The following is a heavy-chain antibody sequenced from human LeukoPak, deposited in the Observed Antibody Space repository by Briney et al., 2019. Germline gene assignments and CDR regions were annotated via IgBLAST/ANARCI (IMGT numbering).Heavy chain of an antibody. V-gene: IGHV3-23*01. CDR2: TSGSGGST. J-gene: IGHJ4*02. CDR3: AKDFGSTNY. Sequence: GGSLRLSCAASGFTVSSNYMSWVRQAPGKGLEWVSATSGSGGSTYYADSVKGRFTISRDNSKNTLYLQMNSLRAEDTAVYYCAKDFGSTNYWGQGTLVTVSS. D-gene: IGHD1-1*01. CDR1: GFTVSSNY.